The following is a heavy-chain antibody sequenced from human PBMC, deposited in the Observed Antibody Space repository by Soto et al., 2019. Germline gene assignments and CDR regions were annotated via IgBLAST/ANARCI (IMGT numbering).Heavy chain of an antibody. J-gene: IGHJ4*02. CDR2: IDPSDSYT. V-gene: IGHV5-10-1*03. CDR3: ARGNSGDELRYFDWLRVV. Sequence: EVQLVQSGAEVKKPGESLRISCKGSGYSFTSYWISWVRQMPGKGLEWMGRIDPSDSYTNYSPSFQGHVTISADKSISTAYLQWSSLKASDTAMYYWARGNSGDELRYFDWLRVVWGQGTLVTVSS. CDR1: GYSFTSYW. D-gene: IGHD3-9*01.